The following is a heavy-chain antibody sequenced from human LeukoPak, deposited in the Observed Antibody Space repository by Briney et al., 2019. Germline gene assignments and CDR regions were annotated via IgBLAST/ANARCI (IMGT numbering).Heavy chain of an antibody. CDR2: IHTSGST. Sequence: SETLSLTCTVSGGSVSSYYWSWIRQPAGKGLEWIGRIHTSGSTNYNPSLKSRVTMSVDTSKNQFSPKLRSVTAADTAVYYCARGEQLVLDYYYYYYMDVWGKGTTVTVSS. CDR1: GGSVSSYY. D-gene: IGHD6-13*01. CDR3: ARGEQLVLDYYYYYYMDV. V-gene: IGHV4-4*07. J-gene: IGHJ6*03.